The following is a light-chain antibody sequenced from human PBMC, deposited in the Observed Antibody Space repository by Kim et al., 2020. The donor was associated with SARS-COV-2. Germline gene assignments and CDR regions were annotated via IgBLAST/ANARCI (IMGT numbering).Light chain of an antibody. CDR2: YDS. V-gene: IGLV3-21*04. CDR1: NSGSKS. J-gene: IGLJ2*01. CDR3: QVWDSAVV. Sequence: VSVAPGKTARITCGGNNSGSKSVHWYQQKPGQAPVLVIYYDSDRPSGIPERFSGSNSGNTATLTISRVEAGDEADYYCQVWDSAVVFGGGTQLTVL.